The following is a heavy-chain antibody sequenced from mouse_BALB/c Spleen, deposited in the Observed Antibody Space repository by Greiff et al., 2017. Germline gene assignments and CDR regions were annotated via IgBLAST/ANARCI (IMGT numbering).Heavy chain of an antibody. V-gene: IGHV2-2*02. D-gene: IGHD2-14*01. J-gene: IGHJ3*01. CDR2: IWSGGST. CDR1: GFSLTSYG. CDR3: ARKGKYYRFLFAY. Sequence: QVHVKQSGPGLVQPSQSLSITCTVSGFSLTSYGVHWVRQSPGKGLEWLGVIWSGGSTDYNAAFISRLSISKDNSKSQVFFKMNSLQANDTAIYYCARKGKYYRFLFAYWGQGTLVTVSA.